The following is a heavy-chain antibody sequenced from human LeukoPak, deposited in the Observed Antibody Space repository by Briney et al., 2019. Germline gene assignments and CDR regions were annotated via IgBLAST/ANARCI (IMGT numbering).Heavy chain of an antibody. CDR1: GGSISSYY. V-gene: IGHV4-59*01. CDR2: IYYSGST. D-gene: IGHD6-19*01. CDR3: VKSTPYSSGWFDSYDY. J-gene: IGHJ4*02. Sequence: SETLSLTCTVSGGSISSYYWSWIRQPPGKGLEWIGYIYYSGSTYYKPSLKSRVTISVDTSKNQFSLKLSSVTAADTALYYCVKSTPYSSGWFDSYDYWGRGTLVTVSS.